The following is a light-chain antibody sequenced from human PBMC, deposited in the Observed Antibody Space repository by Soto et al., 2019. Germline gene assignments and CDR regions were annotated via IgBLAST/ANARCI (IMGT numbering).Light chain of an antibody. CDR1: HSISPY. Sequence: DIPMTPSPSSLSASIGDKVTITCRASHSISPYLNWYQHKPGKAPKLLIYDASALQSGVPSRFSGSGSGRDFTLNITRLQPEDFATYYCQHADSFPLITFGQGTRLEIK. CDR2: DAS. V-gene: IGKV1-39*01. J-gene: IGKJ5*01. CDR3: QHADSFPLIT.